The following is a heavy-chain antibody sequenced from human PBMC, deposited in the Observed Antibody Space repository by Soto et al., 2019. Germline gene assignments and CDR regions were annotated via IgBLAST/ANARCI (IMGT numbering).Heavy chain of an antibody. D-gene: IGHD3-3*01. V-gene: IGHV4-4*02. CDR1: GESISSSNW. CDR3: ARENDFWSGPNGLDV. CDR2: IYHSGNT. Sequence: PSETLSLTCAVSGESISSSNWWSWVRQPPGKGLEWIGEIYHSGNTKYNPSLKSRVTISVDKSKNQFSLKLNSVTAADTAVYYCARENDFWSGPNGLDVWGQGTIVTAYS. J-gene: IGHJ6*02.